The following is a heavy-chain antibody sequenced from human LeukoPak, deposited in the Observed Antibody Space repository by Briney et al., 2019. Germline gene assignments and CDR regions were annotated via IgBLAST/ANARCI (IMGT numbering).Heavy chain of an antibody. V-gene: IGHV4-30-4*01. D-gene: IGHD3-22*01. J-gene: IGHJ4*02. CDR3: ATLGEYYDSSGYYYN. CDR1: GGSISSGDYY. Sequence: SETLSLTCTVSGGSISSGDYYWSWIRQPPGKGLEWIGYVYYSGSTYYNPSLKSRVTISVDTSKNQFSLKLTSVTAADTAVYYCATLGEYYDSSGYYYNWGQGTLVTVSS. CDR2: VYYSGST.